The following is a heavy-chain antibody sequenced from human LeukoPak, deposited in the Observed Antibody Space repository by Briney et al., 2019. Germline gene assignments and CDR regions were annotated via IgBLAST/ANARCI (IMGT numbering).Heavy chain of an antibody. Sequence: PGGSLRLSCAASGFTFSSYSMNWVRQAPGKGLEWVSYISSSSSTIYYADSVKGRFTISRDNAKNSLYLQMNSLRAEDTAVYYCARDAALWFGELLGPSFDYWGQGTLVTVSS. J-gene: IGHJ4*02. CDR1: GFTFSSYS. V-gene: IGHV3-48*04. CDR2: ISSSSSTI. CDR3: ARDAALWFGELLGPSFDY. D-gene: IGHD3-10*01.